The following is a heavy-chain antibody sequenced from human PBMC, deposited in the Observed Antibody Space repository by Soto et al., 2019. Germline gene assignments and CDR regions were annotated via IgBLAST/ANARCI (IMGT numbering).Heavy chain of an antibody. Sequence: ASVKVSCNASGYTFTSYGISWVRQAPGQGLEWMGIINPNGGSTTYAQKFQGRVTLTRDTSTNTVNMELSSLRSEDTAVYYCAREKWLVRRNDPFDIWGQGTMVTVSS. J-gene: IGHJ3*02. V-gene: IGHV1-46*01. CDR1: GYTFTSYG. CDR2: INPNGGST. CDR3: AREKWLVRRNDPFDI. D-gene: IGHD6-19*01.